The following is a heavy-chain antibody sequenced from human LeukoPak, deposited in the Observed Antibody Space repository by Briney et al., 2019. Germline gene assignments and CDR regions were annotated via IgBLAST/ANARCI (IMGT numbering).Heavy chain of an antibody. CDR3: ARGAGYNYPYYFDY. CDR1: GFTFSSCA. V-gene: IGHV3-30*14. J-gene: IGHJ4*02. CDR2: ISYDGNNK. Sequence: GRSLRLSCAASGFTFSSCAMHWVRQAPGKGLEWVAVISYDGNNKYYADSVKGRFTISRDSSKNTLYLQMNSLRAEDTAVYYCARGAGYNYPYYFDYWGQGTLVTVSS. D-gene: IGHD5-24*01.